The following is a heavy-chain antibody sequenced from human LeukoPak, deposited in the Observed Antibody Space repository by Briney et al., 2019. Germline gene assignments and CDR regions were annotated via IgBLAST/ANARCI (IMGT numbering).Heavy chain of an antibody. CDR1: GYTFTSYG. J-gene: IGHJ4*02. CDR2: ISAYNGNT. V-gene: IGHV1-18*01. CDR3: ATWARG. Sequence: ASVKVSCKASGYTFTSYGISWVRQAPGQGLEWMGWISAYNGNTNYAQKLQGRVTMTADSSTDIAYMELRSLKSEDTAVYYCATWARGWGQGTLVTVSS. D-gene: IGHD3-10*02.